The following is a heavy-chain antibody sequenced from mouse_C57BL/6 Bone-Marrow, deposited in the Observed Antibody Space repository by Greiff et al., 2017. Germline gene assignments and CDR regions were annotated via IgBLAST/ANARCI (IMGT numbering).Heavy chain of an antibody. CDR2: IDPSDSYT. Sequence: VQLQQPGAELVKPGASVKLSCKASGYTFTSYWMQWVKQRPGQGLEWIGEIDPSDSYTNYNQKVKGKATLTVDTSSSTAYMQLSSLTSEDSAVYYCARSYGYDEGGFDYWGQGTTLTVSS. V-gene: IGHV1-50*01. J-gene: IGHJ2*01. CDR3: ARSYGYDEGGFDY. CDR1: GYTFTSYW. D-gene: IGHD2-2*01.